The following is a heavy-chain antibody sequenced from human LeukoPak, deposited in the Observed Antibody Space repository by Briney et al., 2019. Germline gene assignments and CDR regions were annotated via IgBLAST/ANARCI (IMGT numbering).Heavy chain of an antibody. CDR1: GGSISSGDYY. CDR2: IYYSGST. J-gene: IGHJ6*02. V-gene: IGHV4-30-4*01. CDR3: ARPYCSSTSCHPPYYYYGMDV. D-gene: IGHD2-2*01. Sequence: KPSQTLSLTCTVSGGSISSGDYYWSWIRQPPGKGLEWIGYIYYSGSTYYNPSLKSRVTISVDTSKDQFPLKLSSVTAADTAVYYCARPYCSSTSCHPPYYYYGMDVWGQGTTVTVSS.